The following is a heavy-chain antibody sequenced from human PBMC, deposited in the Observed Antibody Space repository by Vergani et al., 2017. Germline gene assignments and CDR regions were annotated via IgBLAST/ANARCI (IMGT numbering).Heavy chain of an antibody. J-gene: IGHJ5*02. D-gene: IGHD3-3*01. CDR3: AKTHDFSSLYSSYNWFDP. CDR2: IYAGDSDV. Sequence: EKQLVQSGSETKKPGESLKISCQAFGYIFSNYWIAWVRQRPGKGLEWMGIIYAGDSDVRYSPSFQGQVTMSVDKSLSTAYLQWSSLKASDTAIYYCAKTHDFSSLYSSYNWFDPWGQGTQVTVSS. V-gene: IGHV5-51*01. CDR1: GYIFSNYW.